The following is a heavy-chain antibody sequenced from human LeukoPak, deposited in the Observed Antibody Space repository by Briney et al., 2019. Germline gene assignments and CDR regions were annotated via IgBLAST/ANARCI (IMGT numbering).Heavy chain of an antibody. J-gene: IGHJ4*02. CDR1: GFTFSSYG. D-gene: IGHD6-19*01. CDR2: IWYDGSKK. Sequence: PGRSLRLSCAASGFTFSSYGMHWVRQAPGKGLEWVAVIWYDGSKKYYADSVKGRFTISRDNSKNTLYLQMNSLRAEDTAVYYCARGVGSGWFDYWGQGTLVTVSS. V-gene: IGHV3-33*01. CDR3: ARGVGSGWFDY.